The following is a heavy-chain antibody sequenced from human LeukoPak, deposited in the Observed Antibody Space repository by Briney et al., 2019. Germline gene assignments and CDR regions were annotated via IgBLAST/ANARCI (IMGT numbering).Heavy chain of an antibody. Sequence: AGGSLRLSCVASGFPFSPHYMDWVRQSPGQGLEWVGLIRNKADGYTTIYAASVKGRFTISRDDSKNSVYLQMDSLKTEDTAVYYCGDLGSTGTDHWGQGTLVTVSS. V-gene: IGHV3-72*01. J-gene: IGHJ4*02. CDR3: GDLGSTGTDH. CDR1: GFPFSPHY. CDR2: IRNKADGYTT. D-gene: IGHD4-17*01.